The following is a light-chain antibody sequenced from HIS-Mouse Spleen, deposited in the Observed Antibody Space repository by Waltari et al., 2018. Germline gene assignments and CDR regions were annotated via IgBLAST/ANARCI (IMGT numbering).Light chain of an antibody. CDR2: LNSDGSH. V-gene: IGLV4-69*01. CDR1: SGHSSYA. CDR3: QTWGTGILVV. J-gene: IGLJ2*01. Sequence: LGASVKLTCTLSSGHSSYAIAWHQQQPEKGPRYLMKLNSDGSHSKGDGIPDRFSGSSSGAERYLTISSLQSEDEADYYCQTWGTGILVVFGGGTKLTVL.